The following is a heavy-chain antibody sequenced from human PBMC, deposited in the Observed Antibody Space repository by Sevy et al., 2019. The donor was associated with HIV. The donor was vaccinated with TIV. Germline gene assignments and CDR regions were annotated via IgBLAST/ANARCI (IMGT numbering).Heavy chain of an antibody. V-gene: IGHV1-46*01. J-gene: IGHJ4*02. CDR2: INPSGGST. CDR1: GYTFTSYY. D-gene: IGHD3-22*01. CDR3: AREGDYYDSSGYYLGDY. Sequence: ASVKVSCKASGYTFTSYYMHWVRQAPGQGLEWMGIINPSGGSTSYAQKFQGRVTMTRDTSTSTDYMELSSLRSEDTAVYYCAREGDYYDSSGYYLGDYWGQGTLVTVSS.